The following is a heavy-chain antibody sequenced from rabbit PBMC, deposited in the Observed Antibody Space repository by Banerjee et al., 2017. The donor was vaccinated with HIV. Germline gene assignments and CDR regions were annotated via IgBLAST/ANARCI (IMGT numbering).Heavy chain of an antibody. CDR3: ARDIGYYIYGYAGYALDL. V-gene: IGHV1S7*01. J-gene: IGHJ6*01. Sequence: QLKESGGGLVQPGGSLKLSCKASGFSLISYSMSWVRQAPGKGLEWIGWISSGGTTWFASWVNGRFTISRDNAQNTVDLQMNSLTAADTATYFCARDIGYYIYGYAGYALDLWGPGTLV. CDR2: ISSGGTT. CDR1: GFSLISYS. D-gene: IGHD6-1*01.